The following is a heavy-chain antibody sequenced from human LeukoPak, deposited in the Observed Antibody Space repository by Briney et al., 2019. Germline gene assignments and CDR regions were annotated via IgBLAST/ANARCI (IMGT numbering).Heavy chain of an antibody. CDR3: ARVDTAAFDY. CDR1: GGSISSGGYY. CDR2: IYNSGSP. V-gene: IGHV4-31*03. Sequence: PSQTLSLTCTVSGGSISSGGYYWSWIRQHPGKGLEWIGYIYNSGSPYYNPSLKSRVTISVDTSKNQFSLNLSSVTAADTAVYYCARVDTAAFDYWGQGTLDTVST. J-gene: IGHJ4*02. D-gene: IGHD5-18*01.